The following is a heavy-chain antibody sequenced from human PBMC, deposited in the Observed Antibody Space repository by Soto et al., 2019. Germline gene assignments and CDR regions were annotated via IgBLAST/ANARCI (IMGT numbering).Heavy chain of an antibody. V-gene: IGHV4-4*02. J-gene: IGHJ6*02. CDR2: IYHSGST. Sequence: SETLSRNWAVSGGSISSSKWWSCVRPPPGKVLGWIGEIYHSGSTNYNPSLKSRVTISVDKSKNQFSLKLSSVTAADTAVYYCARVEYQLLYSGWAYYYGMDVWGQGTTVTVSS. CDR1: GGSISSSKW. CDR3: ARVEYQLLYSGWAYYYGMDV. D-gene: IGHD2-2*02.